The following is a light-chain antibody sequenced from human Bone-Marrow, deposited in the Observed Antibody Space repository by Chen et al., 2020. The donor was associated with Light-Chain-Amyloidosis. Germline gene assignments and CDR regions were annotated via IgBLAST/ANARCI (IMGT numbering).Light chain of an antibody. CDR2: KAS. Sequence: DIRMTQSPPTLSASVGDRVTITCRASQDIGDWLAWFQQKPGKAPNLLIYKASNLQRGVPSRFTGSGSGTEFTLTSDSLQPDDFALYFCQQYKRYTFTFGQGTQL. CDR1: QDIGDW. J-gene: IGKJ2*01. CDR3: QQYKRYTFT. V-gene: IGKV1-5*03.